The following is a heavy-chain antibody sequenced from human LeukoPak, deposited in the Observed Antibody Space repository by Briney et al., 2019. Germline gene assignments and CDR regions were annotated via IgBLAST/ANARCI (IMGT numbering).Heavy chain of an antibody. CDR1: GNYW. CDR3: VSFYETY. J-gene: IGHJ4*02. V-gene: IGHV3-74*01. Sequence: GGSLRLSRAASGNYWMHWVRQAPGKGLVWVSHINSDGSWTSYADSVKGRFTISKDNAKNTVYLQMNSLRAEDTAVYYCVSFYETYWGRGTLVAVSS. CDR2: INSDGSWT. D-gene: IGHD2/OR15-2a*01.